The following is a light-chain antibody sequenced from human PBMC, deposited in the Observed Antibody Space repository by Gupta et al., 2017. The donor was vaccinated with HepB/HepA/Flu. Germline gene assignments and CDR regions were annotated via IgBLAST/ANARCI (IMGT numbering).Light chain of an antibody. Sequence: DIVMPQSLLSLPVPPGEPASISCRSSYSLLHSNGYNYLDWYLQKPGQSPQLLIYLGSTRASGVPDRFSGSGSGTDFTLKISRVEAEDVGVYYCMQTLQTPLTFGGGTKVEIK. CDR3: MQTLQTPLT. J-gene: IGKJ4*01. CDR1: YSLLHSNGYNY. V-gene: IGKV2-28*01. CDR2: LGS.